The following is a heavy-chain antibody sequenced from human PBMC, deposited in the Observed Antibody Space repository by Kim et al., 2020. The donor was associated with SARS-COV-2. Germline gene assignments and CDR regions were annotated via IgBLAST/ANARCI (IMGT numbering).Heavy chain of an antibody. D-gene: IGHD3-10*01. J-gene: IGHJ6*02. Sequence: SRVTISLDTSKNQFSLNLSSVTAADTAVYYCAREQGGYYGSGSNGMDVWGQGTTVTVSS. V-gene: IGHV4-30-2*04. CDR3: AREQGGYYGSGSNGMDV.